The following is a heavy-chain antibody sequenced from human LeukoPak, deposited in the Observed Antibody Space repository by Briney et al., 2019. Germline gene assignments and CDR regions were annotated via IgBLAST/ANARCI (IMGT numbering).Heavy chain of an antibody. V-gene: IGHV3-33*01. D-gene: IGHD2-21*01. J-gene: IGHJ3*02. CDR2: IWYDGSNK. CDR1: GFTFSSYG. CDR3: ARPWGSRGEGAFDI. Sequence: PGGSLRLSCAASGFTFSSYGMHWVRQAPGKGLEWVAVIWYDGSNKYYADSVKGRFTISRDNSKNTLYLQMNSLRAEDTAVYYCARPWGSRGEGAFDIWGQGTMVTVSS.